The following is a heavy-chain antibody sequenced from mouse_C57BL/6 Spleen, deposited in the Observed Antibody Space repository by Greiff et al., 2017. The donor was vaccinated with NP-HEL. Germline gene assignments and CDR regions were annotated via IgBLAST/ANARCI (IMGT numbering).Heavy chain of an antibody. J-gene: IGHJ2*01. V-gene: IGHV3-6*01. CDR1: GYSITSGYY. D-gene: IGHD1-1*01. CDR3: ARDNYGSSEDY. CDR2: ISYDGSN. Sequence: VQLKESGPGLVKPSQSLSLTCSVTGYSITSGYYWNWIRQFPGNKLEWMGYISYDGSNNYNPSLKNRISITRDTSKNQFFLKLNSVTTEDTATYYCARDNYGSSEDYWGQGTTLTVSS.